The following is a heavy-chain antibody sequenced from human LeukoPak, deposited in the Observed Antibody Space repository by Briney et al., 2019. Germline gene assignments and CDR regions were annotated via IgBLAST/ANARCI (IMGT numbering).Heavy chain of an antibody. CDR1: GGSISSSSYY. V-gene: IGHV4-39*01. CDR3: GRYGIAARPTDY. D-gene: IGHD6-6*01. J-gene: IGHJ4*02. Sequence: PSETLSLTCTVSGGSISSSSYYWGWIRQPPGKGLEWIGSIYYSGSTYYNPSLKSRVTISVDTSKKQFSLKLSSVTAADTAVYYCGRYGIAARPTDYWGQGTLVTVSS. CDR2: IYYSGST.